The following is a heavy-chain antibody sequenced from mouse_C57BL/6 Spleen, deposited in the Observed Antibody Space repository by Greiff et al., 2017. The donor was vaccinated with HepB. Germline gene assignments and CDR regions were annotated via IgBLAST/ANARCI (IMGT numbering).Heavy chain of an antibody. Sequence: EVKLQESGGGLVQPKGSLKLSCAASGFSFNTYAMNWVRQAPGKGLEWVARIRSKSNNYATYYADSVKDRFTISRDDSESMLYLQMNNLKTEDTAMYYCVRQRTTVVADAMDYWGQGTSVTVSS. CDR1: GFSFNTYA. CDR2: IRSKSNNYAT. V-gene: IGHV10-1*01. D-gene: IGHD1-1*01. CDR3: VRQRTTVVADAMDY. J-gene: IGHJ4*01.